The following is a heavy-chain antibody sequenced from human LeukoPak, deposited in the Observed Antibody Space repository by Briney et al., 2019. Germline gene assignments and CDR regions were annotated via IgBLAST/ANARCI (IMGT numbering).Heavy chain of an antibody. CDR2: INLNSCGT. CDR1: GYTFTRYY. Sequence: ASVKVSHKASGYTFTRYYMHWVRQAPGQGRDWMDWINLNSCGTNYAQKFQGRHTMTSDTSITTAYLELSRLRSEDTAVYYCARGFRSGYVSVFDLWGQEPVVTVSS. V-gene: IGHV1-2*02. J-gene: IGHJ4*02. D-gene: IGHD3-3*01. CDR3: ARGFRSGYVSVFDL.